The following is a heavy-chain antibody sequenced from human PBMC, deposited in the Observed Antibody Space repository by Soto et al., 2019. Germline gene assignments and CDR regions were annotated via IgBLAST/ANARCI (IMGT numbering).Heavy chain of an antibody. CDR1: GFTFSSYG. J-gene: IGHJ6*02. V-gene: IGHV3-30*18. D-gene: IGHD3-10*01. CDR3: AKNTWFGETDYYYGMDV. Sequence: GGSLRLSCAASGFTFSSYGMHWVRQAPGKGLEWVAVISYDGSNKYYADSVKGRFTISRDNSKNTLYLQMNSLRAEDTAVYYCAKNTWFGETDYYYGMDVWGQGTTVTVSS. CDR2: ISYDGSNK.